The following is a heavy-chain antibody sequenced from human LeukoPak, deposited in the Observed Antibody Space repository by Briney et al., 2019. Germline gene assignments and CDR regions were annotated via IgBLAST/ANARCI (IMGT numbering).Heavy chain of an antibody. D-gene: IGHD1-7*01. V-gene: IGHV3-9*01. J-gene: IGHJ6*03. CDR1: GFTFDDYA. Sequence: SLRLSCAASGFTFDDYAMHWVRQAPGKGLEWVSGISWNSGSIGYADSVKGRFTISRDNAKNSLYLQMNSLRAEDTALYYCAKDKRDWNYGASWDYYYYYMDVWGKGTTVTVSS. CDR3: AKDKRDWNYGASWDYYYYYMDV. CDR2: ISWNSGSI.